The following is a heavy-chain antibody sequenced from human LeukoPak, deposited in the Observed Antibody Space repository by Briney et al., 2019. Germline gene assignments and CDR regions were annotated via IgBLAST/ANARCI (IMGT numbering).Heavy chain of an antibody. D-gene: IGHD3-10*01. CDR1: GFTFSSYA. J-gene: IGHJ4*02. CDR3: ARDLTYYGSGSYSPYFDY. Sequence: PGGSLRLSCAASGFTFSSYAMHWVRQAPGKGLEWVAVISYDGSNKYYADSVKGRFTISRDNSKNTLYLQMNSLRAEDTAVYYCARDLTYYGSGSYSPYFDYWGQGTLVTVSS. V-gene: IGHV3-30-3*01. CDR2: ISYDGSNK.